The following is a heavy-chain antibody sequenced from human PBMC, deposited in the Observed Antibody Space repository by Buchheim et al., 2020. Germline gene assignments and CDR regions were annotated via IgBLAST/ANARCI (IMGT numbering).Heavy chain of an antibody. D-gene: IGHD3-22*01. CDR1: GGSISSGDYY. V-gene: IGHV4-31*03. CDR3: ASILASGYYDSSGYYGYYFDY. Sequence: QVQLQESGPGLVKPSQTLSLTCTVSGGSISSGDYYWSWIRQHPGKGLEWIGYIYYSGSTYYNPSLKSRVTISVDTSKNQFSLKLSSVTAADTAVYYCASILASGYYDSSGYYGYYFDYWGQGTL. CDR2: IYYSGST. J-gene: IGHJ4*02.